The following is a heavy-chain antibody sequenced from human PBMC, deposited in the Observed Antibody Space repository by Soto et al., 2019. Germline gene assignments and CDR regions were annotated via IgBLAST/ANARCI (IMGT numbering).Heavy chain of an antibody. V-gene: IGHV3-23*01. D-gene: IGHD1-1*01. CDR3: AKGTTRSYYYYYMDV. CDR2: ISGSGGST. Sequence: PGGSLRLSCAASGFTFSSYAMSWVRQAPGKGLEWVSAISGSGGSTYYADSVKGRFTISRDNSKNTLYLQMDSLRAEDTAVYYCAKGTTRSYYYYYMDVWGKGTTVTVSS. J-gene: IGHJ6*03. CDR1: GFTFSSYA.